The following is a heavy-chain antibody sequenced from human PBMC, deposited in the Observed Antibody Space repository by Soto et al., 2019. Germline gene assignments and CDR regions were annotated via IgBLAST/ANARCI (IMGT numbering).Heavy chain of an antibody. CDR2: ISSSSSYI. D-gene: IGHD6-13*01. CDR1: GFTFSSYS. J-gene: IGHJ4*02. V-gene: IGHV3-21*01. Sequence: EVQLVESGGGXXXXGGXXXXXXAASGFTFSSYSMNWVRQAPGKGLEWVSSISSSSSYIYYADSVKGRFTISRDNAKNSLYLQMNSLRAEDTAVYYCAREIRVSSWPFDYWGQGTLVTVSS. CDR3: AREIRVSSWPFDY.